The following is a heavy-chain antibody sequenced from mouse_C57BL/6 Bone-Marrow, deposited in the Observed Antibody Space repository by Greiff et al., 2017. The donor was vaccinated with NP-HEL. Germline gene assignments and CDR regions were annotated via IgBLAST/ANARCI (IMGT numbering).Heavy chain of an antibody. CDR2: ISYDGSN. V-gene: IGHV3-6*01. CDR1: GYSITSGYY. Sequence: EVQLQESGPGLVKPSQSLSLTCSVTGYSITSGYYWNWIRQFPGNKLEWMGYISYDGSNNYNPSLKNRISITRDTSKNQFFLKLNSVTTEDTATYYCARDSGDLLWPDWGQGTLVTVSA. D-gene: IGHD2-1*01. CDR3: ARDSGDLLWPD. J-gene: IGHJ3*01.